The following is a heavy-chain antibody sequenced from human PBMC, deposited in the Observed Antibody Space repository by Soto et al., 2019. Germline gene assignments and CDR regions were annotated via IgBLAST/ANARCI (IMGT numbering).Heavy chain of an antibody. D-gene: IGHD2-2*01. Sequence: ASVKVSCKASGYTFTSYGISWVRQAPGQGLEWMGWISAYNGNTNYAQKLQGRVTMTTDTSTSTAYMELRSLRSDDTAVYYCARDLGYXSSTSCFNYHYYYGMDVWGQGTTVTVSS. CDR2: ISAYNGNT. V-gene: IGHV1-18*04. CDR3: ARDLGYXSSTSCFNYHYYYGMDV. J-gene: IGHJ6*02. CDR1: GYTFTSYG.